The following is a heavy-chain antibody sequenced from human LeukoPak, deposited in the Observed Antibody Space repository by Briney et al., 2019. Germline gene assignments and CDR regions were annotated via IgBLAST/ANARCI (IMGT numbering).Heavy chain of an antibody. CDR3: ARDRGDIVVVPAASGAFDI. D-gene: IGHD2-2*01. CDR1: GGTFSSYT. CDR2: IIPTLGIA. V-gene: IGHV1-69*04. Sequence: WASVKVSCKASGGTFSSYTISWVRQAPGQGLEWMGRIIPTLGIANYAQKFQGRVTITADKSTSTAYMELSSLRSEDTAVYYCARDRGDIVVVPAASGAFDIWGQGTMVTVSS. J-gene: IGHJ3*02.